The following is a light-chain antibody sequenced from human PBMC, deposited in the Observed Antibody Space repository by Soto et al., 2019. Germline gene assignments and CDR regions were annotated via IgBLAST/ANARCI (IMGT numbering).Light chain of an antibody. V-gene: IGKV3-15*01. Sequence: EIVMTQSPATLSVSPGERATLSCRASQSIRSNLAWYQQKPGQAPRLLMYGASTRATGTPARFSGSGSGTEFTLTISSLQSEDFAVYYCQQYSNWYTFGQGTKLEF. J-gene: IGKJ2*01. CDR1: QSIRSN. CDR2: GAS. CDR3: QQYSNWYT.